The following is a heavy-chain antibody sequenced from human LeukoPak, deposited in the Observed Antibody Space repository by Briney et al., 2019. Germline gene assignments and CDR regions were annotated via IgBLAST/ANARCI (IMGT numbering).Heavy chain of an antibody. CDR1: GDSIGSGDYY. V-gene: IGHV4-30-4*01. CDR2: ILYRGTT. CDR3: ARDRSGGGAESDAFDI. D-gene: IGHD1-26*01. Sequence: SQTLSLTCSVSGDSIGSGDYYWSWIRQSPGKGLEWIGYILYRGTTYYNPSLNRRLTMSVDPSKNHFSLTLSSVTAADTAMYYCARDRSGGGAESDAFDIWGQGTMVTVSS. J-gene: IGHJ3*02.